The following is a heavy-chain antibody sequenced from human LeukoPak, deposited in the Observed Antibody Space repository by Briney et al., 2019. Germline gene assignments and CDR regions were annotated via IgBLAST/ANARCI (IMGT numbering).Heavy chain of an antibody. Sequence: SETLSLTCTVSGGSISSYYWSWIRQPAGKGLEWIGRIYTSGSTNYNPSLKSRVTMSVDTSKNQFFLRLTSMTAADTAVYYCTRQWSNFWSDNWGQGTLVTVSS. V-gene: IGHV4-4*07. CDR1: GGSISSYY. CDR3: TRQWSNFWSDN. CDR2: IYTSGST. J-gene: IGHJ4*02. D-gene: IGHD3-3*01.